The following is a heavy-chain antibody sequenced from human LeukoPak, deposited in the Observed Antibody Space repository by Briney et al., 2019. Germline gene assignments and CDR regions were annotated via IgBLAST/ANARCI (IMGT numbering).Heavy chain of an antibody. CDR3: ARGHYYYDSSGYLFDP. V-gene: IGHV1-8*03. Sequence: ASVKVSCKASGYTFTSYDINWVRQATGQGLEWMGWMNPNSGNTGYAQKFQGRVTITRNTSISTAYMGLSSLRSEDTAVYYCARGHYYYDSSGYLFDPWGQGTLVTVSS. D-gene: IGHD3-22*01. CDR1: GYTFTSYD. CDR2: MNPNSGNT. J-gene: IGHJ5*02.